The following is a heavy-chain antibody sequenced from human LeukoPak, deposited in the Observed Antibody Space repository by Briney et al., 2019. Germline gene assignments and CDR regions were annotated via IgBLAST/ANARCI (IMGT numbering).Heavy chain of an antibody. J-gene: IGHJ5*02. CDR1: SGSISSGSYY. Sequence: SETLSLTCTVSSGSISSGSYYWSWIRQPAGKGLEWIGRIYTSGSTNYNPSLKSRVTMSVDTSKSQFSLKVSSVTAADTAVYYCARLIPSRYCSSTSCYGWFDPWGQGTLVTVSS. CDR3: ARLIPSRYCSSTSCYGWFDP. V-gene: IGHV4-61*02. D-gene: IGHD2-2*01. CDR2: IYTSGST.